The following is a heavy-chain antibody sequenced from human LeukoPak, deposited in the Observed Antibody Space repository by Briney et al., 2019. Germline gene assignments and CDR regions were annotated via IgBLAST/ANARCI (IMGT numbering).Heavy chain of an antibody. CDR1: GGSISSYY. J-gene: IGHJ5*02. V-gene: IGHV4-59*01. D-gene: IGHD2-2*03. CDR2: IYYSGST. Sequence: PSGTLSLTCTVSGGSISSYYWSWIRQPPGKGLEWIGYIYYSGSTNYNPSLKSRVTISVDTSKNQFSLKLSSVTAADTAVYYCASGYCSSTSCLFDPWGQGTLVTVSS. CDR3: ASGYCSSTSCLFDP.